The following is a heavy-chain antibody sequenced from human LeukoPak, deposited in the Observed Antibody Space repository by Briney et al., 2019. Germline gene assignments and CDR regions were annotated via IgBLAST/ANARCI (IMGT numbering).Heavy chain of an antibody. V-gene: IGHV3-21*01. Sequence: GGSLRLSCAASGFTFSSYSMNWVRQAPGKGLEWVSSISSSSSYIYYADSVKGRFTISRDNAKNSLYLQMNSLRAEDTAVYYCARIRHSSDYGDHFDYWGQGTLVTVSS. J-gene: IGHJ4*02. CDR2: ISSSSSYI. D-gene: IGHD4-17*01. CDR3: ARIRHSSDYGDHFDY. CDR1: GFTFSSYS.